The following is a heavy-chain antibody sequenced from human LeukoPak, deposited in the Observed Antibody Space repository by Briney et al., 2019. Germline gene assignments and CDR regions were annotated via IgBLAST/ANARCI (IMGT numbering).Heavy chain of an antibody. D-gene: IGHD6-13*01. J-gene: IGHJ6*04. Sequence: GALRPPCGAFGFTFRNAWLSWVRQAPGTGLGWVGRFKSKTDGGTTDYAAPVKGRFTISRDDSKNTLYLQMNSLKTEDTAVYYCMQQLDYYYYGMDVWGKGTTVTVSS. V-gene: IGHV3-15*01. CDR1: GFTFRNAW. CDR2: FKSKTDGGTT. CDR3: MQQLDYYYYGMDV.